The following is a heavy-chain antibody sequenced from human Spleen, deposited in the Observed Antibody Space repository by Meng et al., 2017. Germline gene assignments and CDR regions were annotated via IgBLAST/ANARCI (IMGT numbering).Heavy chain of an antibody. CDR1: GYTFTSYG. Sequence: QVKLVQSGAEVKKPGASVKVSRKASGYTFTSYGIIWVRQAPGQGLEWMGWISAYNGNTNYAQKLQGRVTMTTDTSTSTAYMELRSLRSDDTAVYYCARSMTGYYRGSEFDYWGQGTLVTVSS. V-gene: IGHV1-18*01. CDR3: ARSMTGYYRGSEFDY. D-gene: IGHD3-9*01. J-gene: IGHJ4*02. CDR2: ISAYNGNT.